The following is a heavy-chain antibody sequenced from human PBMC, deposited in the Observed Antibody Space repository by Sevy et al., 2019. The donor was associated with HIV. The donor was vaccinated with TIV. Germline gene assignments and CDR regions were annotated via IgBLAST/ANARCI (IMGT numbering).Heavy chain of an antibody. Sequence: GPVKVSCKASGYTFTSYGISWVRQAPGQGLEWMGWISAYNGDTNYAQKLQGRVTMTTDTSTSTAYMELTSLRSDDTAGYFCARGYYDFWSGYYRRDAFDSWGQGTRVTVSS. J-gene: IGHJ3*02. CDR1: GYTFTSYG. CDR2: ISAYNGDT. D-gene: IGHD3-3*01. CDR3: ARGYYDFWSGYYRRDAFDS. V-gene: IGHV1-18*01.